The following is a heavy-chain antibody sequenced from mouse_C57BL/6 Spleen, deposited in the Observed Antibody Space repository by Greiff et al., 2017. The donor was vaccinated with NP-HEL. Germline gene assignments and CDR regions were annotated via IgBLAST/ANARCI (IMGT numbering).Heavy chain of an antibody. CDR2: IHPNSGST. J-gene: IGHJ1*03. V-gene: IGHV1-64*01. CDR3: ARSGGNYPHWYFDV. Sequence: QVQLQQPGAELVKPGASVKLSCKASGYTFTSYWMHWVKQRPGQGLEWIGMIHPNSGSTNYNEKFKSKATLTVDKSSSTAYMQLSSLTSEDSAVYYCARSGGNYPHWYFDVWGTGTTVTVSS. D-gene: IGHD2-1*01. CDR1: GYTFTSYW.